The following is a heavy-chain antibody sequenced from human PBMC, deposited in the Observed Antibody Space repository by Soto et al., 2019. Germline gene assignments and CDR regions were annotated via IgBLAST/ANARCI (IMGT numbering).Heavy chain of an antibody. CDR1: GASIYTYY. Sequence: SSETLSLTGNFSGASIYTYYWNWIRQSPGKGFEWMWDLSHGGSTNYNHSLESRVTISLDTSKEQVSRKRSSVSAADTARYFGAGYCSSSIGPEDHYFAWEVWGQGTAVTVS. V-gene: IGHV4-59*01. CDR3: AGYCSSSIGPEDHYFAWEV. J-gene: IGHJ6*02. D-gene: IGHD2-2*01. CDR2: LSHGGST.